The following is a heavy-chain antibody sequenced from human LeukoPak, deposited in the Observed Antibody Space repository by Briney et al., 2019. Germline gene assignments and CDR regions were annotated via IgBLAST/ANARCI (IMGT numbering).Heavy chain of an antibody. CDR2: ISGSGGST. J-gene: IGHJ4*02. D-gene: IGHD3-10*01. CDR1: GFTFSSYA. V-gene: IGHV3-23*01. CDR3: AKYPSYGSGSSGYFDY. Sequence: GGSLRLSCAASGFTFSSYAMSWVRQAPGKGLERVSAISGSGGSTYYADSVKGRFTISRDNSKNTLYLQMNSLRAEDTAVYYCAKYPSYGSGSSGYFDYWGQGTLVTVSS.